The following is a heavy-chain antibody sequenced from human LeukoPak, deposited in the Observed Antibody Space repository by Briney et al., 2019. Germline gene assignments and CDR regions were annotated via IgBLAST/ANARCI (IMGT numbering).Heavy chain of an antibody. J-gene: IGHJ4*02. CDR3: TTGSRLRYSDY. V-gene: IGHV3-15*01. Sequence: GGSLRLSCAASAFTFSDAWMTWVRQAPGKGLEWVGRIKSKTDGGTTDYAAPVKGRFTISRDDSKNTLYLQMNSLKTEDTAVYFCTTGSRLRYSDYWGQGTLVTVSS. CDR1: AFTFSDAW. CDR2: IKSKTDGGTT. D-gene: IGHD3-9*01.